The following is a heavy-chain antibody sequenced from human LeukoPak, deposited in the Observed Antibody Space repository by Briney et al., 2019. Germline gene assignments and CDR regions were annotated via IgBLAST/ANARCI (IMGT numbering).Heavy chain of an antibody. V-gene: IGHV3-48*01. Sequence: GGSLRLSCAASGFTFSSYSMNWVRQAPGKGLEWVSYISSSSSTIYYADSVKGRFTISRDNAKNSLYLQMNSLRAEDTAVYYCAKDSGSDAFDYWGQGTLVTVSS. CDR2: ISSSSSTI. D-gene: IGHD1-26*01. CDR1: GFTFSSYS. J-gene: IGHJ4*02. CDR3: AKDSGSDAFDY.